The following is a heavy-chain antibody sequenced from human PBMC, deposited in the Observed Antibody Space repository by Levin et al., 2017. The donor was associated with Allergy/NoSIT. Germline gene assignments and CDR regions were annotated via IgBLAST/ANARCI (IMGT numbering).Heavy chain of an antibody. D-gene: IGHD6-13*01. V-gene: IGHV3-30*18. Sequence: SCAASGFTFSSYGMHWVRQAPGKGLEWVAVISYDGSNKYYADSVKGRFTISRDNSKNTLYLQMNSLRAEDTAVYYCAKDRGSSWYDYYYGMDVWGQGTTVTVSS. CDR1: GFTFSSYG. CDR2: ISYDGSNK. J-gene: IGHJ6*02. CDR3: AKDRGSSWYDYYYGMDV.